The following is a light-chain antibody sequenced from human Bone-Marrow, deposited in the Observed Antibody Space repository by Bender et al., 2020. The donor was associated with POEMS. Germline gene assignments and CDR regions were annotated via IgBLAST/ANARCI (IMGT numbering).Light chain of an antibody. V-gene: IGLV2-14*03. Sequence: QSALTQPASVSASPGQSITIACTGSISDIGTYNYVSWYQQYPGKAPKLIIYDVTNRPSGVSSRFSGSKSGLTASLTISGLQARGEADYYCSSYTTTGTWVFGGGTKLTV. CDR3: SSYTTTGTWV. CDR2: DVT. J-gene: IGLJ3*02. CDR1: ISDIGTYNY.